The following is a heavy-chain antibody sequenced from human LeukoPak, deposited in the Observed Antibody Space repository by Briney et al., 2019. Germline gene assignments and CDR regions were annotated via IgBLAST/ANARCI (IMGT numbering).Heavy chain of an antibody. V-gene: IGHV1-18*01. CDR1: GYRFTSYG. Sequence: ASVKVSCKASGYRFTSYGITWVRQAPGQGLEWMGWISAYNGNTNYAQKLQGRVTLTTDTSTSTAYMELRSLRSDDTAVYYCAREGYCSGGTCYSTMNWFDPWGQGALVTVSS. CDR2: ISAYNGNT. D-gene: IGHD2-15*01. J-gene: IGHJ5*02. CDR3: AREGYCSGGTCYSTMNWFDP.